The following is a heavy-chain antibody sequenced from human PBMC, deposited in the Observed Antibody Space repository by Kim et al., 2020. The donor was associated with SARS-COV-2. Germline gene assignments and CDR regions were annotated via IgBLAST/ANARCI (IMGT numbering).Heavy chain of an antibody. CDR1: GDSINSGHYY. CDR3: ARQENFYYDTSSFNPKVVDV. CDR2: VFYSGTT. D-gene: IGHD3-22*01. J-gene: IGHJ4*02. Sequence: SETLSLTCTVSGDSINSGHYYCSWIRQPPGRGLEWIGNVFYSGTTNYNPSLKSRVTISADTSKNQFSLQLNSVTAADTAVYFCARQENFYYDTSSFNPKVVDVWGQGPLVTVSS. V-gene: IGHV4-61*01.